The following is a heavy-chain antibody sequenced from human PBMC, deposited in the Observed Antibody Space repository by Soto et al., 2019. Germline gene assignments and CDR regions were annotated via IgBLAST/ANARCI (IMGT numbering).Heavy chain of an antibody. CDR1: GYSVTSVSDY. D-gene: IGHD3-10*01. Sequence: SETLSLICTVSGYSVTSVSDYWSWIRQPPGKGLEWIGYIYYSGSADYNPSLGSRVTISIDTSKNQFSLKLTSVTAADTAVYYCARGVGFGYYYYHMDLWGQGTTVTVSS. CDR2: IYYSGSA. J-gene: IGHJ6*02. V-gene: IGHV4-61*01. CDR3: ARGVGFGYYYYHMDL.